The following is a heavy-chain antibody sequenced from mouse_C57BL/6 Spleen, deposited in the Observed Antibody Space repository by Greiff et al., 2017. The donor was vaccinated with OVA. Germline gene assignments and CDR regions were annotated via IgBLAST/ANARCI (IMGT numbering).Heavy chain of an antibody. CDR2: ISSGSSTI. CDR1: GFTFSDYG. J-gene: IGHJ3*01. D-gene: IGHD2-4*01. V-gene: IGHV5-17*01. CDR3: ARGGDYDLFAY. Sequence: EVKLVESGGGLVKPGGSLTLSCAASGFTFSDYGMHWVRQAPEKGLEWVAYISSGSSTIYYADTVKGRFTISRDNAKNTLFLQITRLRSEDTAMYYCARGGDYDLFAYWGQGTLVTVSA.